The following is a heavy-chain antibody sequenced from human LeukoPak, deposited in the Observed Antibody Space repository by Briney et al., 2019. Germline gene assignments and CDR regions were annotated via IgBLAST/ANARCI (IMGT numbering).Heavy chain of an antibody. J-gene: IGHJ4*02. CDR1: GYSIGSGHY. D-gene: IGHD1-14*01. CDR2: VYHSGT. CDR3: ARAGLTPLNY. Sequence: SETLSLTCTVSGYSIGSGHYWAWIRQPPGKGLEWIGCVYHSGTYYKSSLTSRVTISMDTSKNQFSLKLSSVTAADTAVYYCARAGLTPLNYWGQGTLVTVSS. V-gene: IGHV4-38-2*02.